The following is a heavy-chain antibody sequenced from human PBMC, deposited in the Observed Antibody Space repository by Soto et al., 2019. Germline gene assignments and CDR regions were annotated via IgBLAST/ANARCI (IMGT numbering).Heavy chain of an antibody. J-gene: IGHJ2*01. CDR3: AREPDYGDYWYFDL. CDR1: GFTFSSYW. V-gene: IGHV3-74*01. Sequence: GGSLRLSCAASGFTFSSYWMHWVRQAPGKGLVWVSRINSDGSSTSYADSVKGRFTISRDNAKNTLYLQMNSLRAEDTAVYYCAREPDYGDYWYFDLWGRGTLVTVSS. CDR2: INSDGSST. D-gene: IGHD4-17*01.